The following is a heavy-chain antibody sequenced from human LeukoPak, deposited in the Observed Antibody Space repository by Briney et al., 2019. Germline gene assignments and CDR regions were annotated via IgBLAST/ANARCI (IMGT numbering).Heavy chain of an antibody. J-gene: IGHJ4*02. CDR1: GFTFSDYW. V-gene: IGHV3-74*01. CDR3: ARDKELLDY. D-gene: IGHD1-26*01. CDR2: ISSDGSRV. Sequence: GGSLTLSCAASGFTFSDYWMHWVRQAPGKGLVWVSRISSDGSRVTYADSVKGRFTISRDNAKNSLYLQMNSLRAEDTAVYYCARDKELLDYWGQGTLVTVSS.